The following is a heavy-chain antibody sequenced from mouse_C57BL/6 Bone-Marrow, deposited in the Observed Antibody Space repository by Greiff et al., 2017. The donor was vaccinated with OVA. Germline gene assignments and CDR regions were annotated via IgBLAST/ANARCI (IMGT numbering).Heavy chain of an antibody. J-gene: IGHJ3*01. CDR3: VSDGYYAAY. Sequence: EVNVVESGGGLVQPKGSLKLSCAASGFSFNTYAMNWVRQAPGKGLEWVARIRSKSNNYATYYADSVKDRFTISRDDSESMLYLQMNNLKTEDTAMYYCVSDGYYAAYWGQGTLVTVSA. V-gene: IGHV10-1*01. CDR1: GFSFNTYA. D-gene: IGHD2-3*01. CDR2: IRSKSNNYAT.